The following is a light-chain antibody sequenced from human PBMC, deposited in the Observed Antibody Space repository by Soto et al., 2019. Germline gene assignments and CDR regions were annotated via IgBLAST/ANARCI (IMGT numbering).Light chain of an antibody. CDR1: QSVSSN. Sequence: EIVMTQSPATLSVSPGERATLSCRASQSVSSNLAWYQQKPGQAPRLLIYGASTRATGIPARFSGSGSGTDFTLTISDVQPEDFALYYCQQYIRWPLTFGGGTKVDIK. V-gene: IGKV3-15*01. J-gene: IGKJ4*01. CDR2: GAS. CDR3: QQYIRWPLT.